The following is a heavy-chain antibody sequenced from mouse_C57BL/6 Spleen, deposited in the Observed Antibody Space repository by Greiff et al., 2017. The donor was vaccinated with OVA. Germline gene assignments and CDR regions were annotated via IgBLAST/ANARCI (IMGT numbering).Heavy chain of an antibody. J-gene: IGHJ3*01. V-gene: IGHV2-2*01. CDR2: IWSGGST. Sequence: VQLQQSGPGLVQPSQSLSITCTVSGFSLTSYGVHWVRQSPGKGLEWLGVIWSGGSTDYNAAFISRLSISKDNSKSQVFFKMNSLQADDTAIYYCASYYYGSRGGFAYWGQGTLVTVSA. CDR3: ASYYYGSRGGFAY. CDR1: GFSLTSYG. D-gene: IGHD1-1*01.